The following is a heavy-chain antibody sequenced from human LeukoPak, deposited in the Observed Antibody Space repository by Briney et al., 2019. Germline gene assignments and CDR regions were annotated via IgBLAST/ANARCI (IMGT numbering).Heavy chain of an antibody. CDR3: ARDFGTTGWHTFDY. Sequence: SQTLSLTCVVSGDSVSSKNGAWNWIRQSPTRGLEWLGRTYYRSKWYNDYAESMEGRMTISQDTSKNQYSLHLNSVTPDDTAVYYCARDFGTTGWHTFDYWGQGTLVTVSS. CDR1: GDSVSSKNGA. D-gene: IGHD6-19*01. V-gene: IGHV6-1*01. CDR2: TYYRSKWYN. J-gene: IGHJ4*02.